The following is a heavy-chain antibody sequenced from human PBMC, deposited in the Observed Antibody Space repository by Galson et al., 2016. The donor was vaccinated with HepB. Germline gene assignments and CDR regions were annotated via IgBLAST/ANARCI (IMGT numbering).Heavy chain of an antibody. CDR2: IYPDDPET. V-gene: IGHV5-51*01. D-gene: IGHD6-6*01. CDR3: ARRHRGAAPRGYYHYGMDV. CDR1: GYSFTDYW. Sequence: QSGAEVKKAGESLKISCKTSGYSFTDYWIAWVRQAPGKGLEWMGNIYPDDPETKYSPPFQGQVSISVDKSISTAYLQWTSLKASDIAIYYCARRHRGAAPRGYYHYGMDVWGQGTAVTVSS. J-gene: IGHJ6*02.